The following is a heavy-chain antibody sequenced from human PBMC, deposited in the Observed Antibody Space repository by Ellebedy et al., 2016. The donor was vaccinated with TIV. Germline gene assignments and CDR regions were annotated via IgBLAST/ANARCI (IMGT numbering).Heavy chain of an antibody. CDR3: AAERSISWYFY. Sequence: MPSETLSLTCTVSGDFISSRHLHWGWTRQAPGKGLQWIGTIYSSWNTYYNPSLESRVTMSIDTSKNQFSLKLTSVTAADTAVYYCAAERSISWYFYWGQGTLVTVSS. J-gene: IGHJ4*02. V-gene: IGHV4-39*07. D-gene: IGHD2-2*01. CDR1: GDFISSRHLH. CDR2: IYSSWNT.